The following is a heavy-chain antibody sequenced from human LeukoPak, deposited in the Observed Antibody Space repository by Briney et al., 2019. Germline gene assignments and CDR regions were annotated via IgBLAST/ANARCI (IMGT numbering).Heavy chain of an antibody. CDR3: ARDYSQARPFDY. Sequence: GGSLRLSCAASGFTFSSSEMNWVRQAPGKGLEWVSYISSSGSTIYYADSVKGRFTISRDNAKNSLYLQMNSLRAEDTAVYYCARDYSQARPFDYWGQGTLVTVSS. V-gene: IGHV3-48*03. J-gene: IGHJ4*02. D-gene: IGHD2-15*01. CDR2: ISSSGSTI. CDR1: GFTFSSSE.